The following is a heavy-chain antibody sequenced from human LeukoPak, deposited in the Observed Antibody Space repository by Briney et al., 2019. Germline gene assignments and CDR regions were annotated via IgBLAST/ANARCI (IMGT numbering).Heavy chain of an antibody. CDR3: ASSERGYSYGWYDY. V-gene: IGHV4-59*01. CDR1: GGSPSSYF. J-gene: IGHJ4*02. CDR2: IYYSGSS. Sequence: PPETLSLTCTLSGGSPSSYFSTWIRQPPGKGLEWIGYIYYSGSSKYRPSLKSRVTMSVDSSKNQFSLKLTSMTPADTDVYYCASSERGYSYGWYDYWGQGTLASVSS. D-gene: IGHD5-18*01.